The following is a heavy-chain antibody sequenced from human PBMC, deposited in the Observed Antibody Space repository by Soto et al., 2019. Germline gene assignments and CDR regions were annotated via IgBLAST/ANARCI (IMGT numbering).Heavy chain of an antibody. V-gene: IGHV4-38-2*01. J-gene: IGHJ6*02. CDR2: IYHAGSV. CDR3: ARTFDYYGMDV. Sequence: SETLSLTCAVSGYSIAGGYYWAWIRQSPGKGLEWIGSIYHAGSVYYNPSLNSRVAVSLDTSKNHFSLKLTSVTAADTAVYYCARTFDYYGMDVWGQGTTVTVSS. CDR1: GYSIAGGYY.